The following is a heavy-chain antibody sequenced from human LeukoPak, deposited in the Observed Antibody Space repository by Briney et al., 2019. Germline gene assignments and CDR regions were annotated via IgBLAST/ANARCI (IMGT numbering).Heavy chain of an antibody. D-gene: IGHD3-3*01. CDR1: GYTFTGYY. V-gene: IGHV1-2*02. J-gene: IGHJ4*02. CDR3: ARGLRYSSLTLEY. CDR2: TNPNSGGT. Sequence: ASVKVSCKASGYTFTGYYMHWMRQAPGQGLEWMGWTNPNSGGTNYAQKFQGRVTMTRDTSISTAYMELSRLRSDDTAVYYCARGLRYSSLTLEYRGQGTLVTVSS.